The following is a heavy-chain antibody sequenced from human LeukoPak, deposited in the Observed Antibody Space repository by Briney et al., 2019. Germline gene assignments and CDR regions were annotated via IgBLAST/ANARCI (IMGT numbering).Heavy chain of an antibody. V-gene: IGHV4-59*08. D-gene: IGHD1-14*01. Sequence: PSETLSLTCTVSGGSISSYYWSWIRQPPGKGLEWIGYIYYSGSTNNNPSLKSRVTISVDTSKNQFSLKLSAVTAADTAVYYCARHGTHGWHVREFDYWGQGTLVTVSS. J-gene: IGHJ4*02. CDR1: GGSISSYY. CDR2: IYYSGST. CDR3: ARHGTHGWHVREFDY.